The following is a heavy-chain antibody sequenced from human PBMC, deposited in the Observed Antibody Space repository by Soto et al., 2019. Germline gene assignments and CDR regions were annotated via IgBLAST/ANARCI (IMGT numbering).Heavy chain of an antibody. D-gene: IGHD1-26*01. Sequence: PSETLSLTCTVSGGSISSSSYYWGWIRQPPGKGLEWIGSIYYSGSTYYNPSLKSRVTISVDKSKNQFSLKLSSVTAADTAVYYCARVSGSYYYGMDVWGQGITVTVSS. CDR1: GGSISSSSYY. CDR2: IYYSGST. J-gene: IGHJ6*02. V-gene: IGHV4-39*07. CDR3: ARVSGSYYYGMDV.